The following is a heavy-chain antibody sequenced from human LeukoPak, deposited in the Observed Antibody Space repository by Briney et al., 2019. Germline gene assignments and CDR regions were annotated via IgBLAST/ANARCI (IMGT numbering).Heavy chain of an antibody. J-gene: IGHJ3*02. D-gene: IGHD1-26*01. CDR1: GGSISSYY. CDR3: ARDVGATYDAFDI. Sequence: PSQTLSLTCTVSGGSISSYYWSWIRQPPGKGLEWIGYIYYSGSTNYNTSLKSRVTISVDTSKNQFSLKLSSVTAADTAVYYCARDVGATYDAFDIWGQGTMVTVSS. V-gene: IGHV4-59*01. CDR2: IYYSGST.